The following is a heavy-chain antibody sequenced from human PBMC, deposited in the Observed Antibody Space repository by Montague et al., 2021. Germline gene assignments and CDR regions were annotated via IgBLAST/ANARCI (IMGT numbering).Heavy chain of an antibody. CDR1: GFSLATSGMG. CDR3: APKIAAHKAHDGFSV. J-gene: IGHJ3*01. V-gene: IGHV2-5*02. Sequence: PALVKSTQTLTLTCTFSGFSLATSGMGVAWLRQPPGKALEWLALIFWDDDKRYSPSLKSRLTITKDTTKNQVVLTLTNMDPVDTATYFCAPKIAAHKAHDGFSVWGQGTVVTVSA. D-gene: IGHD6-13*01. CDR2: IFWDDDK.